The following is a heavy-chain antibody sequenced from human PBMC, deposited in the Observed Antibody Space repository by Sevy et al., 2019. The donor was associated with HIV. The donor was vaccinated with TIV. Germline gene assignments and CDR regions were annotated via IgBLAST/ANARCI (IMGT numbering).Heavy chain of an antibody. CDR2: FDPEVGET. J-gene: IGHJ4*02. CDR3: ATTKDYYESYGSPFDY. Sequence: ASVKVSCKVSGSTLSRLSMHWVRQVPGKGLEWMGSFDPEVGETIYARKFQGRVSMTEDTSTDTAYMELSSLRSEDTAVYYCATTKDYYESYGSPFDYWGQGTLVTVSS. D-gene: IGHD3-22*01. CDR1: GSTLSRLS. V-gene: IGHV1-24*01.